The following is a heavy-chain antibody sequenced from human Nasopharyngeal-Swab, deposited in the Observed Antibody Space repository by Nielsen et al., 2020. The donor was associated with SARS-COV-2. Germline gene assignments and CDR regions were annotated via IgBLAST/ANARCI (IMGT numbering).Heavy chain of an antibody. V-gene: IGHV3-23*01. CDR3: AREGYCSGGSCYPRPSYYYYMDV. J-gene: IGHJ6*03. D-gene: IGHD2-15*01. Sequence: VRQMPGKGLEWVSAISGSGGSTYYADSVKGRFTISRDNSKNTLYLQMNSLRAKDTAVYYCAREGYCSGGSCYPRPSYYYYMDVWGKGTTVTVSS. CDR2: ISGSGGST.